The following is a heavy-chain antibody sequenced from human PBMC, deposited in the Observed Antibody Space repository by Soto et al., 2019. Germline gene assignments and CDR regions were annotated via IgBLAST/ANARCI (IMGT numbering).Heavy chain of an antibody. D-gene: IGHD3-16*02. J-gene: IGHJ4*02. CDR3: ARTVIGGFDY. CDR2: IYYSGST. V-gene: IGHV4-39*07. CDR1: GGSISSSSYY. Sequence: PSETLSLTCTASGGSISSSSYYWGWIRQPPGKGLEWIGSIYYSGSTYYNPSLKSRVAISGDTSKNQFSLKLSSVTAADTAVYYCARTVIGGFDYWGQGTLVTVSS.